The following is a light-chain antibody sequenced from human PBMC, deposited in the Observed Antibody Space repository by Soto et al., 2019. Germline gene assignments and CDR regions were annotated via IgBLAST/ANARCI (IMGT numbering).Light chain of an antibody. V-gene: IGKV1-5*01. CDR3: QQYNSYRT. CDR2: DAF. J-gene: IGKJ1*01. CDR1: QSLSGW. Sequence: DIKLTQTPSTLSASIGDRVTITCRASQSLSGWLAWYQQTPGKAPKLLISDAFRLESGVPSRFRGSGSGTEFSLTISSLQPGDSATYYCQQYNSYRTFGQGTKVDIK.